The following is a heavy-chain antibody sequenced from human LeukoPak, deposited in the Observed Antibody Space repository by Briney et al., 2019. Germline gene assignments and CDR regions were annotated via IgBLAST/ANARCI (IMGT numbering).Heavy chain of an antibody. CDR1: GFTFSSYW. D-gene: IGHD2/OR15-2a*01. CDR2: IKQDGSEK. Sequence: PGGSLGLSCAASGFTFSSYWMSWVRQAPGKGLEWVANIKQDGSEKYYVDSVKGRFTISRDSAKNSLYLQVNSLRAEDTAVYYCASTTISPVGGMDVWGQGTTVTVSS. CDR3: ASTTISPVGGMDV. V-gene: IGHV3-7*05. J-gene: IGHJ6*02.